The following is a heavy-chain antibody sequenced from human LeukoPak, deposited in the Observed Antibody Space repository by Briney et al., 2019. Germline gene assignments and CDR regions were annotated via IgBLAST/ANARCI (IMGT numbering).Heavy chain of an antibody. J-gene: IGHJ4*02. CDR3: ARGPGALEIDWSLESY. CDR2: ISAYDGNT. D-gene: IGHD3-9*01. Sequence: GESLKISCKGSAYTFTSYGISWVRQAPGQGLEWMGWISAYDGNTNYAQKLQGRVTMTTDTSTSTAYMELRSLRSDDTAVYYCARGPGALEIDWSLESYWGQGTLVTVSS. V-gene: IGHV1-18*01. CDR1: AYTFTSYG.